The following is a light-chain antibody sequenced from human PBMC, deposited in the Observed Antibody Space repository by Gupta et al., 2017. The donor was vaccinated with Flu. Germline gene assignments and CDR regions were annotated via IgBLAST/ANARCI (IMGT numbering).Light chain of an antibody. CDR3: HQRSSWPRT. J-gene: IGKJ1*01. V-gene: IGKV3-11*01. CDR2: DSS. Sequence: GASTTLSFRASQSVSDYLAWYQQQPGPAPRLLIYDSSHRAAVFPARFSGSWSGTVFTLTISNLEPEDFAVYYCHQRSSWPRTFGQGTKVEIK. CDR1: QSVSDY.